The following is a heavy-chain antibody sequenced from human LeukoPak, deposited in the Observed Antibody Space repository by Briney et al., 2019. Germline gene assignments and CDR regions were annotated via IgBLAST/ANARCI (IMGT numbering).Heavy chain of an antibody. Sequence: GSLRLSCAVSGITLSNYGMSWVRQAPGKGLEWVAGLSGSGGGTNYADSVQGRFTISRDNPKNTLYLQMNSLRAEDTAVYFCAKRGVVIRVFLVGFHKEAYYFDSWGQGTLVTVSS. J-gene: IGHJ4*02. V-gene: IGHV3-23*01. CDR2: LSGSGGGT. D-gene: IGHD3-10*01. CDR3: AKRGVVIRVFLVGFHKEAYYFDS. CDR1: GITLSNYG.